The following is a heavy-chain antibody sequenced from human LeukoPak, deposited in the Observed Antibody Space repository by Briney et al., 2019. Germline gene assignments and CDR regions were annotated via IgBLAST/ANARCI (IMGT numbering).Heavy chain of an antibody. Sequence: GESLKISCKGSGYSFTSYWIGWVRQMPGKGLEWMGIIYPGDSDTRYSPSFQGQVTISADKSISTAYLQWSSLKASDTAMYYCARLYYDFWSGYDWFDPWGQGTLVTVSS. CDR3: ARLYYDFWSGYDWFDP. D-gene: IGHD3-3*01. CDR2: IYPGDSDT. V-gene: IGHV5-51*01. CDR1: GYSFTSYW. J-gene: IGHJ5*02.